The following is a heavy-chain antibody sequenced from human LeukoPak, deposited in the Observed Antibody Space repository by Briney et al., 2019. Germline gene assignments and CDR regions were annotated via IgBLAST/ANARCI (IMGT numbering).Heavy chain of an antibody. J-gene: IGHJ6*03. Sequence: SETLSLTCAVSGYSISSGYYWGWIRQPPGKGLEWIGSIYHSGSTYYNPSLKSRVTISVDTSKNQFSLKLSSVTAADTAVYYCVRRSYYYYMDVWGKGTTVTVSS. CDR3: VRRSYYYYMDV. CDR2: IYHSGST. CDR1: GYSISSGYY. V-gene: IGHV4-38-2*01.